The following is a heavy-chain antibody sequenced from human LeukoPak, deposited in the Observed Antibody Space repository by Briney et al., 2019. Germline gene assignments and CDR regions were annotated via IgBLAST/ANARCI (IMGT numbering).Heavy chain of an antibody. J-gene: IGHJ5*02. D-gene: IGHD6-13*01. Sequence: GGSLRLSCAASGFTFDDYAMHWVRQAPGKGLEWVSGISWNSGSIGYADPVKGRFTISRDNAKNSLYLQMNSLRAEDTALYYCAKEGGYSSSWYVGWFDPWGQGTLVTVSS. CDR1: GFTFDDYA. V-gene: IGHV3-9*01. CDR2: ISWNSGSI. CDR3: AKEGGYSSSWYVGWFDP.